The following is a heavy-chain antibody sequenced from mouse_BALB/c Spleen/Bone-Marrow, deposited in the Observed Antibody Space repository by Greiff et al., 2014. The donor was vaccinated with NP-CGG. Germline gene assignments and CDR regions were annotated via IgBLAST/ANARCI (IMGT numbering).Heavy chain of an antibody. V-gene: IGHV1-74*01. J-gene: IGHJ4*01. CDR3: ARRTNYDGYYVPYAMDY. Sequence: QVQLHQSGAELVRPGASVKLSCKASGYTFTSYWMNWVKQRPEQGLEWIGGIHPYDSETHYNQKFKDKAILTVDKSSSTAYMQLSSLTSEDSAVYYCARRTNYDGYYVPYAMDYWGQGTSVPVSS. CDR2: IHPYDSET. CDR1: GYTFTSYW. D-gene: IGHD2-3*01.